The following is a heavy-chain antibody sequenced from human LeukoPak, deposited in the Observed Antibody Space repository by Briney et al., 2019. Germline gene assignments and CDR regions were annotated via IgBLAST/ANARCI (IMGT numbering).Heavy chain of an antibody. CDR2: MYTSGST. Sequence: SQTLSLTCTVSGVSISRGSSYWGWIRQPAGKGLEWIGRMYTSGSTNYNPSLKSRITISVDTSKNQFSLQMTSVTAADTAVYYCPRGSITVDHWGQGTPVTVSS. J-gene: IGHJ4*02. CDR3: PRGSITVDH. CDR1: GVSISRGSSY. D-gene: IGHD6-19*01. V-gene: IGHV4-61*02.